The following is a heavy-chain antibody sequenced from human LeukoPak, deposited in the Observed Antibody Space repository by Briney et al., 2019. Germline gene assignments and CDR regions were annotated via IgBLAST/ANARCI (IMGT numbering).Heavy chain of an antibody. Sequence: KSGGSLRLSCAAPDLPDSPYTMSWVRQVPGKGLVWVSSISGSGFFKHYADSVKGRFTISRDNDKNLLFLQMDSLRADDSAVYYCARRVATHYNWGQGTLVTVSS. CDR3: ARRVATHYN. CDR2: ISGSGFFK. V-gene: IGHV3-21*06. D-gene: IGHD5-12*01. CDR1: DLPDSPYT. J-gene: IGHJ4*02.